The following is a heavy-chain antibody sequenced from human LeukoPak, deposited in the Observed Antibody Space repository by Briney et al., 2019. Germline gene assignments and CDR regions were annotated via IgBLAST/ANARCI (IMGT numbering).Heavy chain of an antibody. CDR1: GFTFSSYG. D-gene: IGHD3-22*01. J-gene: IGHJ4*02. Sequence: GGSLRLSCAASGFTFSSYGMHWVRQAPGKGLEWVAVIWYDGSNKYYADSVKGRFTISRDNSKNTLYLQMNSLGAEDTAVYYCAREVLDYDSSGYYRYFDYWGQGTLVTVSS. V-gene: IGHV3-33*01. CDR3: AREVLDYDSSGYYRYFDY. CDR2: IWYDGSNK.